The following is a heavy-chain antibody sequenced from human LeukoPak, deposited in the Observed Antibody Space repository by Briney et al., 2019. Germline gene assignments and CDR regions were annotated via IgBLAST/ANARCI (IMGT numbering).Heavy chain of an antibody. D-gene: IGHD3-22*01. CDR2: ISGSAGST. CDR3: AKDPGYYYASDFPNGFDY. J-gene: IGHJ4*02. CDR1: GFTFSTYD. V-gene: IGHV3-23*01. Sequence: PGGSLRLSCAASGFTFSTYDMTWVRQAPGKGLEWVSSISGSAGSTYYADSVKGRFTISRDNSKNTLYLQMNSLRAEDTAVYYCAKDPGYYYASDFPNGFDYGAREPWVTVPS.